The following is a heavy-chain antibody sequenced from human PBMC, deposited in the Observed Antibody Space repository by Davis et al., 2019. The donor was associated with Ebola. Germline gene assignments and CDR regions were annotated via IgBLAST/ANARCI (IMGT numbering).Heavy chain of an antibody. V-gene: IGHV3-23*01. D-gene: IGHD3-10*02. J-gene: IGHJ6*02. CDR3: GKGISYPRFGYYSYYYCMDV. CDR1: GFTFSTYA. CDR2: ISGSGDIT. Sequence: PGGSLRLSCAASGFTFSTYAMTWVRQAPGKGLEWVSVISGSGDITYYADSVKGRFTISRDNSKKTVYLQMNSRRADDTAVYYCGKGISYPRFGYYSYYYCMDVWGQGTTVTVSS.